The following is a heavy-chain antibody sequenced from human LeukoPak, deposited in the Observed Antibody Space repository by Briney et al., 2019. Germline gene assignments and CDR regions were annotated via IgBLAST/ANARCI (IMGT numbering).Heavy chain of an antibody. V-gene: IGHV3-48*03. D-gene: IGHD3-22*01. CDR2: ISSSGSTI. J-gene: IGHJ4*02. CDR1: GFTFSSYE. CDR3: ARVDSSGFFDY. Sequence: GGSLRLSCAASGFTFSSYEMNWVRQTPGKGLEWVSYISSSGSTIYCADSVKGRFTISRDNAKNSLYLQMNSLRAEDTAVYYCARVDSSGFFDYWGQGTLVTVSS.